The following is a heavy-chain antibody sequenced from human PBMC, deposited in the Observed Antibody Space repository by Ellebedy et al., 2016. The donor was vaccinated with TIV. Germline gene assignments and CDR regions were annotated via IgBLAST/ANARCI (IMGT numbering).Heavy chain of an antibody. Sequence: MPSETLSLTCTVSGYSISSGYYWGWFRQPPGKGLEWVGSINHRGSTYYNPSLKSRVTLSADTSKNQFSLNLRTVTAADTAVYYCARTDPWQPIDDWGQGILVSVSS. CDR1: GYSISSGYY. J-gene: IGHJ4*02. V-gene: IGHV4-38-2*02. CDR2: INHRGST. CDR3: ARTDPWQPIDD. D-gene: IGHD2-21*02.